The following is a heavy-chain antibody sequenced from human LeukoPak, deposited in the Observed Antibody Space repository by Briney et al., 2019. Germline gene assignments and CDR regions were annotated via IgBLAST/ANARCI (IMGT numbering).Heavy chain of an antibody. D-gene: IGHD2-2*01. CDR1: GFTFSSYD. CDR2: I. CDR3: ARTNIATPTSWYDGGTFNV. Sequence: PGGSLRLSCAASGFTFSSYDMHWVRHATGKDLEWVSGIKGRFTISRENARNSLYLQMNSLRAGDTAVYYCARTNIATPTSWYDGGTFNVWGQGTVVTVSS. J-gene: IGHJ3*01. V-gene: IGHV3-13*01.